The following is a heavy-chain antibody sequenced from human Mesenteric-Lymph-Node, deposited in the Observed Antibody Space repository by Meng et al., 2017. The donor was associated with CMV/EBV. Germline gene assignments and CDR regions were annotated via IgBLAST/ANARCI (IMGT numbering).Heavy chain of an antibody. Sequence: GSLRLSCTVSGGSIRRGSYYWSWIRQPPGKGLEWIAYVYYNGKSQYSPSLKSRVTISVDTSKNQLSLELRSVTAADTAVYYCARGLNKYYFDNDGHYGTDYWGQGTLVTVSS. CDR3: ARGLNKYYFDNDGHYGTDY. CDR1: GGSIRRGSYY. CDR2: VYYNGKS. D-gene: IGHD3-9*01. V-gene: IGHV4-61*01. J-gene: IGHJ4*02.